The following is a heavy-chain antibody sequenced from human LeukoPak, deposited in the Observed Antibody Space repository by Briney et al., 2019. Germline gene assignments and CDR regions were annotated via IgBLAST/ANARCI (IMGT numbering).Heavy chain of an antibody. Sequence: ASVKVSCKASGYTFTAYYMHWVRQAPGQGLEWMGWINPNSGDTNYAQKFQGRVTMTRDTSISTAYMELSSLRSDDMAVYYCAREGEDSDDTNWFDPWGQGTLVTVSS. CDR2: INPNSGDT. CDR3: AREGEDSDDTNWFDP. V-gene: IGHV1-2*02. CDR1: GYTFTAYY. D-gene: IGHD3-10*01. J-gene: IGHJ5*02.